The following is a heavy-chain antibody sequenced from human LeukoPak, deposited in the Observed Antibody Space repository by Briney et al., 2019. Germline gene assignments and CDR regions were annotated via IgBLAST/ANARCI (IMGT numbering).Heavy chain of an antibody. CDR1: GFTFSSYS. CDR3: AGAPSYSSGWTPPNWFDP. CDR2: ISSSSSYI. Sequence: GGSLRLSCAASGFTFSSYSMNWVRQAPGKGLEWVSSISSSSSYIYYADSVKGRSTISRDNAKNSLYLQMNSLRAEDTAVYYCAGAPSYSSGWTPPNWFDPWGQGTLVTVSS. D-gene: IGHD6-19*01. J-gene: IGHJ5*02. V-gene: IGHV3-21*01.